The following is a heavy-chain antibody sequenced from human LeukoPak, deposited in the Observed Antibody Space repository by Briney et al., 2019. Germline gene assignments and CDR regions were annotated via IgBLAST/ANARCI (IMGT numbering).Heavy chain of an antibody. J-gene: IGHJ4*02. D-gene: IGHD2-2*01. CDR2: IKKDGSEN. V-gene: IGHV3-7*01. Sequence: GGLLRPSCAASGSSFGSYWMCCVRRPPGGRVEWVANIKKDGSENYYVASVKGRFTITRSNDMNSMYLQMNVLRAEDTAVYFCAGVIPYCSSTSCYFDFWGQGTRVTVSS. CDR1: GSSFGSYW. CDR3: AGVIPYCSSTSCYFDF.